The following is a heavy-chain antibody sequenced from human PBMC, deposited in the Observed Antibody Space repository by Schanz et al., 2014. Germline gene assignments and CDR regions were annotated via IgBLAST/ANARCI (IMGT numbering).Heavy chain of an antibody. Sequence: QVQLVQSGAEVKKPGASVKVSCKVSGYSLNELSMHWVRQAPGRGLEWMGGFHHEDDDTVYAQKFQGRVIMTEDTATDTAYVELSRLTSEDTGVYYCATETSRPWFYNCVDVWGQGTTVTVSS. V-gene: IGHV1-24*01. D-gene: IGHD3-10*01. CDR2: FHHEDDDT. CDR3: ATETSRPWFYNCVDV. CDR1: GYSLNELS. J-gene: IGHJ6*02.